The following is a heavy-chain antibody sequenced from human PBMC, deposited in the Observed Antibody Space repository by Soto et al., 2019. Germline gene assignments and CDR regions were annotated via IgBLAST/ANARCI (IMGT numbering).Heavy chain of an antibody. J-gene: IGHJ4*02. CDR2: IYHSGDT. D-gene: IGHD3-22*01. Sequence: QVQLQESGPGLVKPSQTLSLTCAVSGASIRSDDYFWSWIRQPPGKGLEWIGYIYHSGDTYYTPSLKSRVNISLDTSKDQFSPNLSSVTAADTAVYYCASSSYYSDSTGYLGTFDYWGQGTLVTVSS. CDR1: GASIRSDDYF. CDR3: ASSSYYSDSTGYLGTFDY. V-gene: IGHV4-30-4*01.